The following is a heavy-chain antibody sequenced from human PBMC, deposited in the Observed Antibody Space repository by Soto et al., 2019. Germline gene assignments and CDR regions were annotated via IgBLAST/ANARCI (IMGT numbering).Heavy chain of an antibody. CDR2: IGTSGKTI. CDR1: RFTFSSYE. J-gene: IGHJ6*02. D-gene: IGHD4-4*01. Sequence: EGSLRLSCAVSRFTFSSYEMNWVRQAPGKGLEWVSYIGTSGKTIYYADSVRGRFTISRDNAKNSLYLQMNSLRAEDTAVYFCARDPTIYSGKFDYGLDVWGRGTTVTVSS. V-gene: IGHV3-48*03. CDR3: ARDPTIYSGKFDYGLDV.